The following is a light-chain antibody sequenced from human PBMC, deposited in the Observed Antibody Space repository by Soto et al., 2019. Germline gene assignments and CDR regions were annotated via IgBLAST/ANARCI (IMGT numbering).Light chain of an antibody. CDR2: SNN. CDR3: AAWDDSLNGWV. J-gene: IGLJ3*02. V-gene: IGLV1-44*01. CDR1: SSNIGSNT. Sequence: QSVLTQPPSASGTPGQRVTISCSGSSSNIGSNTVNWYQQLPGTAPKLLIYSNNQRPSGVPDRFSGSKSGNSASLAISGLQSEDEADYYCAAWDDSLNGWVFGGGTKVTVL.